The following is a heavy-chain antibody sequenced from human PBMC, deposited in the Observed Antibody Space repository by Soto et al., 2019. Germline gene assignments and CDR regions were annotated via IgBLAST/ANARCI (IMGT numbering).Heavy chain of an antibody. D-gene: IGHD6-19*01. J-gene: IGHJ4*02. CDR2: ISWNSGSI. CDR1: GFTFGDYA. Sequence: GGSLRLSCAASGFTFGDYAMQWVRQAPGKGLEWVSAISWNSGSIDYADSVKGRFTISRDNAKNSLYLQMNSLRAEDTALYYCAKSYTTSGWYVTTDYWGQGTRVTVSS. V-gene: IGHV3-9*01. CDR3: AKSYTTSGWYVTTDY.